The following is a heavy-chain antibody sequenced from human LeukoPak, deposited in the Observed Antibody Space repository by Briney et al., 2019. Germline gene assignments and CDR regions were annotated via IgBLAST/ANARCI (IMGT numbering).Heavy chain of an antibody. V-gene: IGHV4-30-4*01. CDR2: IYYSGST. J-gene: IGHJ4*02. Sequence: SSQTLSLTCTVSGGSISSGDYYWRWIRQPPGKGLEWIGYIYYSGSTYYNPSLKSRVTISVDTSKNQFSLKLSSVTAADTAVYYCARGGESSSWSVAYWGQGTLVTVSS. CDR1: GGSISSGDYY. D-gene: IGHD6-13*01. CDR3: ARGGESSSWSVAY.